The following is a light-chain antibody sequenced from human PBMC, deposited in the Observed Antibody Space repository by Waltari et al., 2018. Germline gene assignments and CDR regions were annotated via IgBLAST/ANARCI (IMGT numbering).Light chain of an antibody. V-gene: IGKV1-39*01. CDR3: QQSYSTLPFT. CDR1: QSISNY. J-gene: IGKJ3*01. Sequence: DIQMTQSPSSLSASVGDRVTITCRASQSISNYFNWYQQKPGEAPKLLIYVASRLQSGVPSRFSGSGAGTDVDLTVRSLQPEDFATYYCQQSYSTLPFTFGPGTKVDMK. CDR2: VAS.